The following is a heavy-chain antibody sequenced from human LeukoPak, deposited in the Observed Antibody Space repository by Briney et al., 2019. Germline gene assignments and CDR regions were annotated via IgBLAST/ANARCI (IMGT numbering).Heavy chain of an antibody. CDR2: ISAYNGNT. D-gene: IGHD3-9*01. CDR1: GYTFTSYG. V-gene: IGHV1-18*04. J-gene: IGHJ4*02. CDR3: ARLYYDILTGYYSADY. Sequence: ASVKVSCKASGYTFTSYGISWVRQAPGQGLEWMGWISAYNGNTNYAQKLQGRVTMTTDTSTSTAYMELRSLRSGDTAVYYCARLYYDILTGYYSADYWGQGTLVTVSS.